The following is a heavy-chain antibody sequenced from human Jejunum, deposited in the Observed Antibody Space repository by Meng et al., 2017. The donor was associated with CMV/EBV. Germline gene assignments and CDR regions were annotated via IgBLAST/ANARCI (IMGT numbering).Heavy chain of an antibody. D-gene: IGHD3-16*01. CDR2: FHPGGTT. Sequence: VQVHESGPGLGRSPGTPSLTCSFSGGPISGYYWSWVRQPAGKRLEWIGRFHPGGTTNYNPSLENRITVSVDSSKNQFFLKLTSVTAADTAIYYCARECVGEAYDCQWNYWFDPWGRGTLVTVSS. CDR3: ARECVGEAYDCQWNYWFDP. CDR1: GGPISGYY. J-gene: IGHJ5*02. V-gene: IGHV4-4*07.